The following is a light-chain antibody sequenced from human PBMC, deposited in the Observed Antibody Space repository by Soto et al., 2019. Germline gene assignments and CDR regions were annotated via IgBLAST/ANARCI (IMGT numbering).Light chain of an antibody. CDR2: DNN. V-gene: IGLV1-51*01. CDR1: SSNIGNNY. CDR3: GTWDSSLSAVV. Sequence: QSVLTQPPSVSAAPGQKVTISCSGSSSNIGNNYVSWYQQLPGTASKLLIYDNNKRPSGIPDRFSGSKSDTSATLGITGLQTGDEADYYCGTWDSSLSAVVFGGGTKLTVL. J-gene: IGLJ2*01.